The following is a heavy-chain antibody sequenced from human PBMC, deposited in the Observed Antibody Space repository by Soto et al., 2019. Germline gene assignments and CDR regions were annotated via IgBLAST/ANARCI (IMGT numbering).Heavy chain of an antibody. J-gene: IGHJ2*01. V-gene: IGHV3-30*03. Sequence: GGSLRLSCAAAGFTFSSYGMHWVRQAPGKGLEWVAVISHDGSNKYFADSVKGRFTISRDNSKNTLYLQMNSLRAEDTAVYYCARDPLWGTAMVLWYFDLWGRGTLVTVSS. CDR3: ARDPLWGTAMVLWYFDL. CDR1: GFTFSSYG. CDR2: ISHDGSNK. D-gene: IGHD5-18*01.